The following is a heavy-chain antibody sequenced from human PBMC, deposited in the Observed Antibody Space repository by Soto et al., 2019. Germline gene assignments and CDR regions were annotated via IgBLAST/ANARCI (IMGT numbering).Heavy chain of an antibody. V-gene: IGHV3-23*01. D-gene: IGHD6-19*01. Sequence: EVQLLESGGGLVQPGGSLRLSCAASGFTFSSYAMSWVRQAPGKGLEWVSAISGSGGSTYYADSVKGRFTISRDNSKNTLYLQMNSLRAEDTSVYYCAKGGSGWFFDYYGMDVWGQGTTVTVSS. CDR1: GFTFSSYA. CDR2: ISGSGGST. CDR3: AKGGSGWFFDYYGMDV. J-gene: IGHJ6*02.